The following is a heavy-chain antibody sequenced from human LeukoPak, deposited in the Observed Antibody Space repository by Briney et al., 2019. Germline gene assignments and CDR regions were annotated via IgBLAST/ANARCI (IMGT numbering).Heavy chain of an antibody. CDR3: ATNSYYYDSSGYYSLNP. J-gene: IGHJ5*02. V-gene: IGHV1-24*01. Sequence: GASVKVSCKVSGYTLTELSMHWVRQAPGKGLEWMGGFDPEDGETIYAQKFQGRVTMTEDTSTDPAYMELSSLRSEDTAVYYCATNSYYYDSSGYYSLNPWGQGTLVTVSS. CDR1: GYTLTELS. CDR2: FDPEDGET. D-gene: IGHD3-22*01.